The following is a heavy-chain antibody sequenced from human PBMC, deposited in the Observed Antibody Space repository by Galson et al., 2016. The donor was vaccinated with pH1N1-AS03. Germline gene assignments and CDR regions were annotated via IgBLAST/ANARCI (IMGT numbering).Heavy chain of an antibody. CDR1: GFSLSTSGVG. Sequence: PALVKPTQTLTLTCTFSGFSLSTSGVGVGWIRQPPGKALEWLALIYWDDDKRYSPSLTSRLTITKDTSKNQVVLTMTNMDPVDTATYYCVHRHGYYGSGSYGEVDPWGKGMLVTVSS. D-gene: IGHD3-10*01. CDR2: IYWDDDK. J-gene: IGHJ5*02. V-gene: IGHV2-5*02. CDR3: VHRHGYYGSGSYGEVDP.